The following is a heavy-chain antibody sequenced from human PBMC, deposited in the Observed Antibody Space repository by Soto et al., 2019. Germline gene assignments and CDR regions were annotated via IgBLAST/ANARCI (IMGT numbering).Heavy chain of an antibody. D-gene: IGHD6-6*01. Sequence: AWGSLRLSCAASGFTFISYWMICVRHAPCKWLEWVADIKQDGSEKHYVDSVKGRFTISRDNAKNSLYLQMNSLRAEDTAVYYCASFYSSWTYYYGMDVWGQGTTVTVSS. CDR2: IKQDGSEK. J-gene: IGHJ6*02. CDR1: GFTFISYW. CDR3: ASFYSSWTYYYGMDV. V-gene: IGHV3-7*01.